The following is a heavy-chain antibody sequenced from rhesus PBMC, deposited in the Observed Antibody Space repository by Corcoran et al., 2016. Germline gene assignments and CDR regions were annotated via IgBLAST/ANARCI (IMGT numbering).Heavy chain of an antibody. CDR3: ARSRGGTIYGLDS. V-gene: IGHV1-151*01. CDR1: GYTFSIYA. J-gene: IGHJ6*01. CDR2: IVPLVGIT. Sequence: QVQLVQSGAEVKKPGASVKLSCKDSGYTFSIYAISWVRQAPGQGLEWMVGIVPLVGITNDAQKFQGRVTITADTSTSTAYMELSSLRSEDTAVYYCARSRGGTIYGLDSWGQGVVVTVSS. D-gene: IGHD1-1*01.